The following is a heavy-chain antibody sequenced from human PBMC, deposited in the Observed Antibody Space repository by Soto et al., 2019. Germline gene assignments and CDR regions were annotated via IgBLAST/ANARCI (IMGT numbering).Heavy chain of an antibody. D-gene: IGHD5-18*01. CDR1: GFTFRTYA. CDR2: ISYDGSNT. Sequence: QVQLVESGGGVVQPGRSLKLSCAASGFTFRTYAMHWVRQAPAKGLEWVAVISYDGSNTYYADSLKGRVTISRDNSKNTLYLQMNSLRTEDSAVYYCARDSETNGYSYDYFDYWGQGTLVTVSS. J-gene: IGHJ4*02. CDR3: ARDSETNGYSYDYFDY. V-gene: IGHV3-30*04.